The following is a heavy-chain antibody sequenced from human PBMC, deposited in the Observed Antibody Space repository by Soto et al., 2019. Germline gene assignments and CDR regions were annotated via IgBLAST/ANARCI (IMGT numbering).Heavy chain of an antibody. CDR3: ARPYYYGSGSHYYFDY. Sequence: QLQLQESGPGLVKPSETLSLTCTVSGGSISSSSYYWGWIRQPPGKGLEWIGSIYYSGSTYYNPSLKSRVTISVDTSKNQFSLKLSSVTAADTAVYYCARPYYYGSGSHYYFDYWGQGTLVTVSS. J-gene: IGHJ4*02. CDR1: GGSISSSSYY. CDR2: IYYSGST. V-gene: IGHV4-39*01. D-gene: IGHD3-10*01.